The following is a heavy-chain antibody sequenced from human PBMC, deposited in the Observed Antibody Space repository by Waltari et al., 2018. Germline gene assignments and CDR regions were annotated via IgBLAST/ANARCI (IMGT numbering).Heavy chain of an antibody. Sequence: QVQLQESGPGLVKPSETLSLTCTVSGGSISSYYWSWIRQPPGKGLEWIGYIYYSGSTNYNPSLKSRVTRSVDTSKNQFSLKLSSVTAADTAVDYCARDLAVGAAAGTTRYYYYGMDVWGQGTTVTVSS. V-gene: IGHV4-59*01. CDR2: IYYSGST. D-gene: IGHD6-13*01. CDR3: ARDLAVGAAAGTTRYYYYGMDV. CDR1: GGSISSYY. J-gene: IGHJ6*02.